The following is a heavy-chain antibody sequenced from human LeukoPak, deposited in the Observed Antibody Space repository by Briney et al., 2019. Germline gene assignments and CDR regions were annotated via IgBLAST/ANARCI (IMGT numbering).Heavy chain of an antibody. J-gene: IGHJ4*02. D-gene: IGHD5-18*01. CDR3: ARDVGYSYGYDY. Sequence: ASVKVSCKVSGGTFSSYAISWVRQAPGQGLEWMGGIIPIFGTANYAQKFQGRVTITTDESTSTAYMELSSLRSEDTAVYYCARDVGYSYGYDYWGQGTLVTVSS. CDR2: IIPIFGTA. CDR1: GGTFSSYA. V-gene: IGHV1-69*05.